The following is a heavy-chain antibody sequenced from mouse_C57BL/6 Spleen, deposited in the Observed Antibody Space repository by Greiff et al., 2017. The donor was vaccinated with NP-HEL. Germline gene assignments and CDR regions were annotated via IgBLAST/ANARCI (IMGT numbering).Heavy chain of an antibody. CDR1: GFTFSSYA. CDR3: TRVLYDYDEGAFAY. V-gene: IGHV5-9-1*02. D-gene: IGHD2-4*01. Sequence: EVKLVESGEGLVKPGGSLKLSCAASGFTFSSYAMSWVRQTPEKRLEWVAYISSGGDYIYYADTVKGRFTISRDNARNTLYLQMSSLKSEDTAMYYCTRVLYDYDEGAFAYWGQGTLVTVSA. CDR2: ISSGGDYI. J-gene: IGHJ3*01.